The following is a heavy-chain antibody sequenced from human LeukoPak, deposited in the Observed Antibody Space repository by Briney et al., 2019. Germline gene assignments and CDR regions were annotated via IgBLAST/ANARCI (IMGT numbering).Heavy chain of an antibody. CDR3: ARGRTFDN. V-gene: IGHV4-61*01. J-gene: IGHJ4*02. CDR1: GGSVSSGTFY. CDR2: IYYSGST. Sequence: SETLSLTCTVSGGSVSSGTFYWSWIRQPPGKGLEWIGYIYYSGSTDYNPSLKSRVTISVDTSKNQFSLRLSSVTAADTAVYYCARGRTFDNWGQGTLVTVSS.